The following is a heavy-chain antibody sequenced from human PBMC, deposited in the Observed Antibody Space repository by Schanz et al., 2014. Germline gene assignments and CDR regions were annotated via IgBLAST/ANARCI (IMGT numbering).Heavy chain of an antibody. D-gene: IGHD3-10*01. Sequence: EVQLLESGGGLVQPGGSLRLSCVASGFTFSSYAMSWVRQAPGKGLEWVSLIDYAGSTNYADSVKGRFTISRDNSKNTLYLQMNSLRAEDTAVYYCAKDQGSYGSGSYSYFDYWGQGTLATVSS. CDR1: GFTFSSYA. CDR2: LIDYAGST. V-gene: IGHV3-23*01. CDR3: AKDQGSYGSGSYSYFDY. J-gene: IGHJ4*02.